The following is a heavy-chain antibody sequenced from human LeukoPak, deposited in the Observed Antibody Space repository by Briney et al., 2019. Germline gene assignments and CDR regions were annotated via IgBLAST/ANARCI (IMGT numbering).Heavy chain of an antibody. Sequence: PGGSLRLSCVASGFTFSNYTMSWVRQAPGKGLEWVSVSSGSGDSTDYADSVKGRFTISRDNSKNTLYLQMNSLRAEDTAVYYCAKASCSSSSCYRFDYWGQGTLVTVSS. CDR3: AKASCSSSSCYRFDY. V-gene: IGHV3-23*01. D-gene: IGHD2-2*01. J-gene: IGHJ4*02. CDR1: GFTFSNYT. CDR2: SSGSGDST.